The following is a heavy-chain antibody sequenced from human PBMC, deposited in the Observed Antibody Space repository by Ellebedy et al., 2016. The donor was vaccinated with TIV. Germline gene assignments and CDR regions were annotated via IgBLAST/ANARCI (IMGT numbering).Heavy chain of an antibody. CDR3: ARSVLSDLAAKNNWFDP. V-gene: IGHV6-1*01. J-gene: IGHJ5*02. CDR2: TYYRSKWYN. CDR1: GDSVSSNTAA. Sequence: SETLSLXXALSGDSVSSNTAAWNWIRQSPSRGLEWLGRTYYRSKWYNEYAVFVNSRITINPDTSKNRFSLQLNSVTPEDTAVYYCARSVLSDLAAKNNWFDPWGQGTLVTVSS.